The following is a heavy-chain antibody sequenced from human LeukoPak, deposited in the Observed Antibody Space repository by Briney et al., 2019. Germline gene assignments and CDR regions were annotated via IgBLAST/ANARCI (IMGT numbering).Heavy chain of an antibody. Sequence: ASVKVSCKASRYTFTGYYVHWVRQAPGQGLEWMGWINPNRGGTNYAQKFQGRVTMTRDTSISTAYMELSSLRSDDTAVYYCARGIGQWLGIDYWGQGTLVTVSS. CDR3: ARGIGQWLGIDY. CDR1: RYTFTGYY. J-gene: IGHJ4*02. V-gene: IGHV1-2*02. CDR2: INPNRGGT. D-gene: IGHD6-19*01.